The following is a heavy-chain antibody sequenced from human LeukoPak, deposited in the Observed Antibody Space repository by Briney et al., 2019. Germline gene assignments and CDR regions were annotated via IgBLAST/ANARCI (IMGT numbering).Heavy chain of an antibody. J-gene: IGHJ4*02. CDR1: GFTFSRYG. CDR3: AKDSEM. Sequence: GRSLRLSCAASGFTFSRYGINWVRQAPGKGLEWVAIIWYDGSNKYYAESVKGRFTISRDNSKNTVDLQMNSLRVEDTAVYYCAKDSEMWGQGPLVTFSS. V-gene: IGHV3-33*06. CDR2: IWYDGSNK.